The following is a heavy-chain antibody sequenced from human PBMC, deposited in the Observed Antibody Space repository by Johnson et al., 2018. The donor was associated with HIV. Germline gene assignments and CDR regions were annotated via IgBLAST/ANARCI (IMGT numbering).Heavy chain of an antibody. CDR2: ISWNSGSI. V-gene: IGHV3-9*01. CDR1: GFTFDDYA. CDR3: ARSKDCSVGTCPDGLDI. Sequence: VQLVESGGGLVQPGRSLRLSCAASGFTFDDYAMHWVRQAPGKGLEWVSGISWNSGSIGYADSVKGRFTISRDNAKNSLYLQMNSLKAEDTAVYYCARSKDCSVGTCPDGLDIWGQGTMVIVSS. J-gene: IGHJ3*02. D-gene: IGHD2-15*01.